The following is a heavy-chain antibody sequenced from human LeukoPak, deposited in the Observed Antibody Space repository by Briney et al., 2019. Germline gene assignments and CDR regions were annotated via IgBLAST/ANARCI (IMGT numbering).Heavy chain of an antibody. CDR1: GGSISSSSYY. V-gene: IGHV4-61*10. CDR2: IYYSGST. CDR3: ARGPTTVTRAFDY. Sequence: SETLSLTCTVSGGSISSSSYYWSWIRQPAGKGLEWIGYIYYSGSTNYNPSLKSRVTMSVDTSKSQFSLKLSSVTAADTAVYYCARGPTTVTRAFDYWGQGTLVTVSS. J-gene: IGHJ4*02. D-gene: IGHD4-17*01.